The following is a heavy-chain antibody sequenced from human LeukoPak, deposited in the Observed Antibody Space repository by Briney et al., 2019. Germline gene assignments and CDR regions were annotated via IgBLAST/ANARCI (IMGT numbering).Heavy chain of an antibody. J-gene: IGHJ4*02. V-gene: IGHV1-24*01. CDR2: FDPGDGKI. Sequence: ASVKVSCKVSGHTLTELSLHWVRQAPGKGLEWMGGFDPGDGKIIYAQKFQGRATMTEDTSTETAYMEFNSLRSEDTAVYYCAAGEWEQLLDYWGQGTLVTVSS. CDR1: GHTLTELS. D-gene: IGHD5-24*01. CDR3: AAGEWEQLLDY.